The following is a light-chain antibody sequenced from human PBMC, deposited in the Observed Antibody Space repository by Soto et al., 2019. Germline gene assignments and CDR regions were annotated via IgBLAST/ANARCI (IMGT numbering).Light chain of an antibody. V-gene: IGKV3-15*01. CDR2: GAS. CDR3: QHYSSYSRT. Sequence: EIGMKQSPATLSVSLGERATLSCRASQSVSTDLAWYQQKPGQAPRLLIFGASTRATGIPARFSGSGSGTEFILTISSLQPDDFATYYCQHYSSYSRTFGQGTKVDIK. CDR1: QSVSTD. J-gene: IGKJ1*01.